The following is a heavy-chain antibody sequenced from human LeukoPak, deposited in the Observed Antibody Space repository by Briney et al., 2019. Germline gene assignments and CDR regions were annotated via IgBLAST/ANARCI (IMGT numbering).Heavy chain of an antibody. Sequence: PGGSQRLSCAASGFTFSSYGMHWVRQAPGKGLEWVAVISYDGSNKYYADSVKGRFTISRDNSKNTLYLQMSSLRAEDTAVYYCAKSFSPDRGSGYYSPDYYYGMDVWGQGTTVTVSS. D-gene: IGHD3-22*01. V-gene: IGHV3-30*18. CDR2: ISYDGSNK. CDR3: AKSFSPDRGSGYYSPDYYYGMDV. J-gene: IGHJ6*02. CDR1: GFTFSSYG.